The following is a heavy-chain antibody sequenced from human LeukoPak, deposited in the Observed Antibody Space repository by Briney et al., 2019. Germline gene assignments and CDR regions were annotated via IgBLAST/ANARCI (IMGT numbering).Heavy chain of an antibody. J-gene: IGHJ4*02. D-gene: IGHD3-22*01. CDR2: IYHSGST. V-gene: IGHV4-4*02. Sequence: SETLSLTCAVSGGSISSSNWWSWVRRLPGKGREWIGEIYHSGSTNYKPSLKSRVTISGETSKNQFSLKLSSVTAADTAVYYCARGRGDYYDSSGYYRQPTYFDYWGQGTLVTVSS. CDR3: ARGRGDYYDSSGYYRQPTYFDY. CDR1: GGSISSSNW.